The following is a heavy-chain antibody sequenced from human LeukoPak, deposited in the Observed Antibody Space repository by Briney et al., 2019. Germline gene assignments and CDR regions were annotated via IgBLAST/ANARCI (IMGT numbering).Heavy chain of an antibody. CDR1: GYTFTTYD. Sequence: WASVKVSCKASGYTFTTYDINWVRPATGQGLEWLGWMNPNSGNTGYAQKLQGRVTMTRDTSINTAYMELSSLTSDDTAVYYCARVPAYNGDEGFYDNGLDVWGHGTTVTVSS. J-gene: IGHJ6*02. D-gene: IGHD5/OR15-5a*01. CDR3: ARVPAYNGDEGFYDNGLDV. CDR2: MNPNSGNT. V-gene: IGHV1-8*01.